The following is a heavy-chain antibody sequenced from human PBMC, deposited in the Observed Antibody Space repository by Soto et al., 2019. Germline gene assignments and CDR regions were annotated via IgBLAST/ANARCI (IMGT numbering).Heavy chain of an antibody. CDR2: ISAYNGNT. CDR1: GYTFTSYG. CDR3: ARSETDCSSTSCYYYYYYMDV. J-gene: IGHJ6*03. V-gene: IGHV1-18*01. D-gene: IGHD2-2*01. Sequence: ASVKVSCKASGYTFTSYGISWVRQAPGQGLEWMGWISAYNGNTNYAQKLQGRVTMTTDTSTSTAYMELRSLRSDDTAVYYCARSETDCSSTSCYYYYYYMDVWGKGTTVTVSS.